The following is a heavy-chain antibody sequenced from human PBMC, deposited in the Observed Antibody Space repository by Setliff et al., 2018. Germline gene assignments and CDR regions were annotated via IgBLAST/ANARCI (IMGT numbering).Heavy chain of an antibody. CDR1: GGYIGGTSYY. J-gene: IGHJ4*02. V-gene: IGHV4-39*01. CDR3: ARVGVTSGWAY. Sequence: SETLSLTCTVSGGYIGGTSYYWGWIRQPPGKGLEWIGSIHFRGTTYYNPSLNSQVTISVDTSKNQFSLNLNSVTAADTAVYYCARVGVTSGWAYWGLGTLVTVSS. D-gene: IGHD6-19*01. CDR2: IHFRGTT.